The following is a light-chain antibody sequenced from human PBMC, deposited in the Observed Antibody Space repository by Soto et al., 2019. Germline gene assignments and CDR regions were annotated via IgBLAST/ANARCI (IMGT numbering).Light chain of an antibody. J-gene: IGLJ2*01. CDR2: DVS. Sequence: QSVLTQPASVSGSPGQSITISCTGTSSDVGGYNYVSWYQQHPGKAPKLMIFDVSNRPSGVSNRFSASKSGNTASLTISGLQAEDEADYYCSSYTSSSTLVIFGGGIKLTVL. V-gene: IGLV2-14*01. CDR3: SSYTSSSTLVI. CDR1: SSDVGGYNY.